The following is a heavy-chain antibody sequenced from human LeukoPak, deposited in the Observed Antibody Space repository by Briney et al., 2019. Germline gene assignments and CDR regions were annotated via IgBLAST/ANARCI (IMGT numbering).Heavy chain of an antibody. J-gene: IGHJ4*02. CDR1: GFTFSSYW. Sequence: GGSLRLSCAASGFTFSSYWMSWVRQAPGKGLEWVANIKQDGSEKYYVDSVKGRFTISRDNAKNSLYLQMNSLRAEDTAVYYCARDHSGYDPYYFDYWGQGTLVTVSS. CDR3: ARDHSGYDPYYFDY. D-gene: IGHD5-12*01. V-gene: IGHV3-7*01. CDR2: IKQDGSEK.